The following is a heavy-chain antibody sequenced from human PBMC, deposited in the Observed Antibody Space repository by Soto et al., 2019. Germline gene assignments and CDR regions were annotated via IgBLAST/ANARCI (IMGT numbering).Heavy chain of an antibody. CDR1: GYPFTSYG. D-gene: IGHD3-10*01. V-gene: IGHV1-18*01. J-gene: IGHJ4*02. CDR3: ATSYGSGYRAFDY. Sequence: ASLKVSCKASGYPFTSYGISWVRQAPGQGLEWMGWISAYNGNTNYAQKFQGRVTMTADKSTSTAYMELRSLRSEDTAMYYCATSYGSGYRAFDYWGQGALVTVSS. CDR2: ISAYNGNT.